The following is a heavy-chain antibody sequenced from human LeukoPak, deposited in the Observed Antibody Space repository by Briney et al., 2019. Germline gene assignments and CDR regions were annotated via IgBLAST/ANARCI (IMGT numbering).Heavy chain of an antibody. Sequence: PGGSLRLSCAASRFTFSDYYMTWIRQAPGKGLEWVSYISSSGSTIYYADSVKGRFTISRDNAKNSLYLQMNSLRAEDTAVYYCARRERQLVHFDYWGQGTLVTVSS. CDR1: RFTFSDYY. CDR3: ARRERQLVHFDY. V-gene: IGHV3-11*04. CDR2: ISSSGSTI. J-gene: IGHJ4*02. D-gene: IGHD6-6*01.